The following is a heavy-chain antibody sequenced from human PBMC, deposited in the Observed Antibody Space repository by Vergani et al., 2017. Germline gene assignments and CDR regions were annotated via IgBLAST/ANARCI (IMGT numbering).Heavy chain of an antibody. D-gene: IGHD5-18*01. Sequence: QVQLQESGPGLVKPSETLSLTCTVSGDSVISTDYHWGWIRQPPGKGLEWIGSTDYSGSTSYNPSLESRISISFETPKNQFSLRLTSVTAADTAVYYCARQVGYSYGHDFWGQGTLVTVSS. J-gene: IGHJ4*02. CDR3: ARQVGYSYGHDF. V-gene: IGHV4-39*01. CDR2: TDYSGST. CDR1: GDSVISTDYH.